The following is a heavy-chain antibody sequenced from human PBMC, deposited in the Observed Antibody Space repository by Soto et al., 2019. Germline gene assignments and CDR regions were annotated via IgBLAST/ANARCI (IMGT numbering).Heavy chain of an antibody. J-gene: IGHJ4*02. CDR3: ARREYYYDSSGSPAIYYFDY. V-gene: IGHV3-7*01. Sequence: GGSLRLSCAASGFTFSSYWMSWVRQAPGKGLEWVANIKQDGSEEYYVDSVKGRFTISRDNAKNSLYLQMNSLRAEDTAVYYCARREYYYDSSGSPAIYYFDYWGQGTLVTVSS. CDR1: GFTFSSYW. D-gene: IGHD3-22*01. CDR2: IKQDGSEE.